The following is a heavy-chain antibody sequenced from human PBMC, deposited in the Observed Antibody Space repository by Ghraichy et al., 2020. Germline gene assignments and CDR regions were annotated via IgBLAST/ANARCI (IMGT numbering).Heavy chain of an antibody. CDR3: TTDLGSGYSSSWSQFRWFDP. V-gene: IGHV3-15*01. CDR2: IKSKTDGGTT. Sequence: GGSLRLSCAASGFTFSNAWMSWVRQAPGKGLEWVGRIKSKTDGGTTDYAAPVKGRFTISRDDSKNTLYLQMNSLKTEDTAVYYCTTDLGSGYSSSWSQFRWFDPWGQGTLVTVSS. CDR1: GFTFSNAW. J-gene: IGHJ5*02. D-gene: IGHD6-13*01.